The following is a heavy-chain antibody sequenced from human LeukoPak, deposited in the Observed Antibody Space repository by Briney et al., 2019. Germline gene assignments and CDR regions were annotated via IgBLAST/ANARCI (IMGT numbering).Heavy chain of an antibody. CDR1: GFTFSTYW. CDR2: IKQDGSEK. D-gene: IGHD1-26*01. Sequence: GGSLRLSCAASGFTFSTYWMSWVRQAPGKGLEWVANIKQDGSEKYYVDSVKGRFTISRDNAENSLYLQMNSLRAEDTAVYYCARSRTGLVPIDYWGQGTLVTVSS. V-gene: IGHV3-7*01. CDR3: ARSRTGLVPIDY. J-gene: IGHJ4*02.